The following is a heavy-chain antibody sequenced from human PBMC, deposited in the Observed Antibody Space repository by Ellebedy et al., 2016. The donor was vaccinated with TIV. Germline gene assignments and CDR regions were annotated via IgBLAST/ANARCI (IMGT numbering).Heavy chain of an antibody. CDR3: GRLRYSSSSALSGFDY. V-gene: IGHV3-53*01. CDR1: GFTVSTNY. J-gene: IGHJ4*02. CDR2: IYSAGAA. D-gene: IGHD6-6*01. Sequence: GESLKISXAASGFTVSTNYMSWVRQAPGKGLEWVSLIYSAGAAYYADFAKGRFTISRDDSKNTLFLHMDSLRAEDTAVYYCGRLRYSSSSALSGFDYWGQGTLVTVSS.